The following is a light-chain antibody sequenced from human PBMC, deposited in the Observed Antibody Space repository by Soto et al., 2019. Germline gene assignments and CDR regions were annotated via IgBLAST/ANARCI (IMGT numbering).Light chain of an antibody. CDR2: RAS. V-gene: IGKV1-5*03. CDR1: QSISSW. Sequence: DIQMTQSPSTLSASVGDRVTITCRASQSISSWLAWYQQKSGKAPKLLIYRASSLESGVPSRFSGSESGTEFTLTISSLQPDDFATYYCQQYYSYSYTFGQGTKLEIK. CDR3: QQYYSYSYT. J-gene: IGKJ2*01.